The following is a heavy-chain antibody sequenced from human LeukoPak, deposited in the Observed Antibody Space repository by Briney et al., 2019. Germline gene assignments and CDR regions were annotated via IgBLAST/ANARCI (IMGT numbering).Heavy chain of an antibody. V-gene: IGHV4-59*01. CDR2: VYYNGDI. J-gene: IGHJ4*01. D-gene: IGHD3-22*01. Sequence: SETLSLTCSVSGVPISTYYWSWIRQSPGKRLEWIAYVYYNGDIMYNPSLKSRVTISLDTSKNQISLNMASVTAADTAVYFCATTWYYDTRGYLFDDWGHGTLVTVSS. CDR1: GVPISTYY. CDR3: ATTWYYDTRGYLFDD.